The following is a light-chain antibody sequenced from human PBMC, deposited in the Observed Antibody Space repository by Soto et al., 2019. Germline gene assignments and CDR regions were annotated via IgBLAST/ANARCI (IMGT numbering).Light chain of an antibody. Sequence: EIVVTQSPGTLSLSPGERATLSCRASQSVSNSYLAWYQQKPGQAPRLLIYGASSRATGIPDRFSGSGSGTDFTLTINRLEPEDFAVYYCQQYGSSPRTFGQGTKVDIK. CDR2: GAS. CDR3: QQYGSSPRT. V-gene: IGKV3-20*01. J-gene: IGKJ1*01. CDR1: QSVSNSY.